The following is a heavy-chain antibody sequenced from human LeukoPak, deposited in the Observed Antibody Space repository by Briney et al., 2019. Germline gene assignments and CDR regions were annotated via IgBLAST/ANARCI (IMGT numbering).Heavy chain of an antibody. CDR2: ISASGGAT. V-gene: IGHV3-23*01. D-gene: IGHD6-19*01. J-gene: IGHJ4*02. CDR3: ARPRYSSAWNDY. CDR1: GFTFGRYT. Sequence: GGSLRLSCAASGFTFGRYTMTWVRQAPGEGLEWVSSISASGGATDYADSVQGRFTISRDNAKNTLYLQMNSLRAEDTAVYYCARPRYSSAWNDYWGQGTLVTVSS.